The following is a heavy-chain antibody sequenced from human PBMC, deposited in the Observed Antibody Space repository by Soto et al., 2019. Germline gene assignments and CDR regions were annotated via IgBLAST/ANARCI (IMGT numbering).Heavy chain of an antibody. D-gene: IGHD3-10*01. CDR3: ARTVRGVRLGFDY. V-gene: IGHV4-31*03. J-gene: IGHJ4*02. Sequence: SETLSLTCTVSGGSISSGGYYWSWIRQHPGKGLEWIGYIYYSGSTYYNPSLKSRVTISVDTSKNQFSLKLSSVTAADTAVYYCARTVRGVRLGFDYWGQGTLVTVSS. CDR1: GGSISSGGYY. CDR2: IYYSGST.